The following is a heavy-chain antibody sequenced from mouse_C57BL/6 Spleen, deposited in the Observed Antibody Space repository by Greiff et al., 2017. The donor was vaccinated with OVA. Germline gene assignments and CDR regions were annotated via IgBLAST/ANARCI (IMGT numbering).Heavy chain of an antibody. CDR2: ISDGGSYT. CDR1: GFTFSSYA. Sequence: EVKLMESGGGLVKPGGSLKLSCAASGFTFSSYAMSWVRQTPEKRLEWVATISDGGSYTYYPDNVKGRFTISRDNAKNNLYLQISHLKSEDTAMYYCARDQYGSSYIDYWGQGTTLTVSS. J-gene: IGHJ2*01. V-gene: IGHV5-4*01. D-gene: IGHD1-1*01. CDR3: ARDQYGSSYIDY.